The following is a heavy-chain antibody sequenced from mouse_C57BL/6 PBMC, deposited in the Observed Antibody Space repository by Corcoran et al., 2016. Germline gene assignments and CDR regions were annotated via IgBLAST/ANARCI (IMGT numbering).Heavy chain of an antibody. CDR1: GYSIPSGYY. CDR3: ARATVVDTGFDY. J-gene: IGHJ2*01. V-gene: IGHV3-6*01. Sequence: DVQLQESGPGLVKPSQSLSLTCSVTGYSIPSGYYWNWIRQFPGNKLEWMGYISYDGSNNYNPSLKNRISITRDTSKNQFFLKLNSVTTEDTTTDYCARATVVDTGFDYWGQGTTLTVSS. CDR2: ISYDGSN. D-gene: IGHD1-1*01.